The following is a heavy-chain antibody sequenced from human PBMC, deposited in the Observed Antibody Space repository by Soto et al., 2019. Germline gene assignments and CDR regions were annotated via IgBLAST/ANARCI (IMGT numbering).Heavy chain of an antibody. CDR2: IYYSGST. J-gene: IGHJ5*02. Sequence: SETLSLTCTVLGGSIRSSYWSWIPQPPGKALEWIGYIYYSGSTNYNPSLKSRVTISVDTSKNQFSLKLSSVTAADTAVYYCARDGDYDFWSGYYSPGWFDPWGQGTLVTVS. CDR3: ARDGDYDFWSGYYSPGWFDP. D-gene: IGHD3-3*01. CDR1: GGSIRSSY. V-gene: IGHV4-59*01.